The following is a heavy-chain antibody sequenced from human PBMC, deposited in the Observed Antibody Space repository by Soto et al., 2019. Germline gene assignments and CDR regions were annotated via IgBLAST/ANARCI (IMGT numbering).Heavy chain of an antibody. CDR2: ISGSGGST. D-gene: IGHD3-3*01. CDR3: AKDWPRSGYYIGAFDI. J-gene: IGHJ3*02. CDR1: GFTFSSYA. V-gene: IGHV3-23*01. Sequence: PGGSLRLSCAASGFTFSSYAMSWVRQAPGKGLEWVSAISGSGGSTYYADSVKGRFTISRDNSKNTLYLQMNSLRAEDTAVYYCAKDWPRSGYYIGAFDIWGQGTMVTVSS.